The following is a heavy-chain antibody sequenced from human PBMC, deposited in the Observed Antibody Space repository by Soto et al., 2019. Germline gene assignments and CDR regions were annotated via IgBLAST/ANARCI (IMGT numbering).Heavy chain of an antibody. Sequence: SETLSLTCAVTGYSISSGYYWGWLRQPPGKGLERFGSIYHSGSTYYNPSLKSRVTTSVDTSKNQFSLKLSSVTAADTAVYYCGRVITMIVVAFDYWGQGTLVTVSS. CDR3: GRVITMIVVAFDY. J-gene: IGHJ4*02. V-gene: IGHV4-38-2*01. CDR1: GYSISSGYY. CDR2: IYHSGST. D-gene: IGHD3-22*01.